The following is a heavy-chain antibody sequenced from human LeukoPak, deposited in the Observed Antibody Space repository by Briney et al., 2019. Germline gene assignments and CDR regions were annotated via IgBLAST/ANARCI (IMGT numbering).Heavy chain of an antibody. CDR3: ARGTTIFGVVIINDAFDI. CDR1: GYTFTGYY. V-gene: IGHV1-2*02. Sequence: ASVKVSCKASGYTFTGYYMHWVRQAPGQGLEWMGWINPNSGGTNYAQKFLGRVTMTRDTSISTAYMELSRLRSDDTAVFYCARGTTIFGVVIINDAFDIRGQGTMVTVSS. CDR2: INPNSGGT. J-gene: IGHJ3*02. D-gene: IGHD3-3*01.